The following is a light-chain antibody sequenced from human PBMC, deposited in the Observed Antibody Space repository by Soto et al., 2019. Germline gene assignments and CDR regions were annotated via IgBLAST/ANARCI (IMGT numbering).Light chain of an antibody. CDR2: DTF. V-gene: IGKV3D-15*01. CDR3: QQYNSRPLT. J-gene: IGKJ4*01. Sequence: EIGLTQSPGTLSLSPGERATLSCRASPSVSSDLAWYQKKPGQAPRIVIYDTFTRDTGVPTRISGSGSGTDFNLTISSLQPEDFAAYECQQYNSRPLTFGGGTKVEIK. CDR1: PSVSSD.